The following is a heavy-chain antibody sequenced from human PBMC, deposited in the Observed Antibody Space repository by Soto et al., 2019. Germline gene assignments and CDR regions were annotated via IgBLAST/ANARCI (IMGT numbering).Heavy chain of an antibody. D-gene: IGHD5-18*01. CDR2: ISSSSSYT. CDR1: VFTFSDYY. J-gene: IGHJ6*02. CDR3: ARDRDTAMVKSYYGMDV. Sequence: SLRLSCSASVFTFSDYYMSWMRQAPGKGLEWVSYISSSSSYTNYADSVKGRFTISRDNAKNSLYLQMNSLRAEDTAVYYCARDRDTAMVKSYYGMDVWGQGTTVTVSS. V-gene: IGHV3-11*06.